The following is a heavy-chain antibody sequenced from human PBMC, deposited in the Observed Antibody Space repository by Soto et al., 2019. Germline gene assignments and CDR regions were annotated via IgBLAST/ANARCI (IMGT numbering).Heavy chain of an antibody. Sequence: QVQLVQSGAEVKKPGASVKVSCKASGYTFTSYGITWVRQAPGHGLEWMGWVNSYNGVTNNARRFQGRVTMTTDTSTSTVYMELRSLRSDDTAVYYCARDRQNYGSFDYWGQGTLVTVSS. D-gene: IGHD4-17*01. V-gene: IGHV1-18*01. CDR3: ARDRQNYGSFDY. CDR2: VNSYNGVT. J-gene: IGHJ4*02. CDR1: GYTFTSYG.